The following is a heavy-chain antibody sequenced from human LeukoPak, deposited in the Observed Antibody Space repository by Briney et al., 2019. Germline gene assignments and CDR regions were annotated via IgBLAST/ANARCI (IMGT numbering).Heavy chain of an antibody. D-gene: IGHD2-15*01. J-gene: IGHJ4*02. CDR3: VVAATPIQFDY. V-gene: IGHV3-30*03. CDR2: ISYDGSNK. CDR1: GFTFSSYG. Sequence: GGSLRLSCAASGFTFSSYGMHWVRQAPGKGLEWVAVISYDGSNKYYADSVKGRFTISRDNSKNTLYLQMNSLRAEDTAVYYCVVAATPIQFDYWGQGTLVTVSS.